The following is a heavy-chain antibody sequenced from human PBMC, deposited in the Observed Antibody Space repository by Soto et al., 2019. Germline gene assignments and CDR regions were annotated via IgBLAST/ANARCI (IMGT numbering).Heavy chain of an antibody. CDR2: ISYDGSNK. Sequence: QVQLVESGGGVVQPGRSLRLSCAASGFTFSSYAMHWVRQAPGKGLEWVAVISYDGSNKYYTDSVKGRFTISRDNSKNTLFMQMNSLRADDTAVYYCARDFNSCSGGNCYSDYYYGMDVWGQGTTVTVSS. V-gene: IGHV3-30-3*01. J-gene: IGHJ6*02. CDR1: GFTFSSYA. CDR3: ARDFNSCSGGNCYSDYYYGMDV. D-gene: IGHD2-15*01.